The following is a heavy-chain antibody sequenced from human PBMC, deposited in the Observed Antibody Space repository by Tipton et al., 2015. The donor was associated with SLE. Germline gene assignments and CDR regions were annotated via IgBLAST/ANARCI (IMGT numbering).Heavy chain of an antibody. Sequence: QLVQSGAEVKKPGESLRISCKGSGYTFTSYGISWVRQAPGQGLEWMGWISAYNGNTNYAQKLQGRVTMTTDTSTSTAYMELRSLRSDDTAVYYCARGRHCSGGSCYYAEYFQHWGQGTLVTVSS. D-gene: IGHD2-15*01. V-gene: IGHV1-18*04. CDR3: ARGRHCSGGSCYYAEYFQH. J-gene: IGHJ1*01. CDR2: ISAYNGNT. CDR1: GYTFTSYG.